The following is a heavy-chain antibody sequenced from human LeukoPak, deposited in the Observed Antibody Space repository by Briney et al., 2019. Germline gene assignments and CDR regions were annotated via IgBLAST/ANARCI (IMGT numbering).Heavy chain of an antibody. J-gene: IGHJ4*02. CDR2: ISSSGST. D-gene: IGHD6-19*01. CDR1: GGSIDTYY. Sequence: WETLSLTCTASGGSIDTYYLSWIRQPAGKGLEWVGRISSSGSTNYNPSLTSRVTMSVDTYNNQFSLKVTSVTAADTAVYYCARYAVAGSNLYFDYWGQGTLVTVSS. CDR3: ARYAVAGSNLYFDY. V-gene: IGHV4-4*07.